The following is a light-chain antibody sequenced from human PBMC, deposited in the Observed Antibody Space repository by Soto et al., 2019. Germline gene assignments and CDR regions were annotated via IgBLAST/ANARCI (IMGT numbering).Light chain of an antibody. J-gene: IGKJ4*01. CDR2: DAF. CDR1: QSVSSY. Sequence: EIVLTQSPATLSLSPGERATLSCRASQSVSSYLGWYQQKPGQAPRLLIYDAFNRATGLPARFSGSGSGTDFTLTISSLEPEDFAVYYCQQRSSWPITFGGGTKVEIK. CDR3: QQRSSWPIT. V-gene: IGKV3-11*01.